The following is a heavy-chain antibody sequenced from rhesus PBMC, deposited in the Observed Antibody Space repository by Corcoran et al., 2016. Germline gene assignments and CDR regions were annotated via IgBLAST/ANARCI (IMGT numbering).Heavy chain of an antibody. CDR2: INPKSGGT. CDR3: TTGSYGST. D-gene: IGHD4-29*01. V-gene: IGHV1-138*01. CDR1: GYTFTDHY. J-gene: IGHJ4*01. Sequence: QVQLVQAGAELKKPGSPVRVPCKASGYTFTDHYIQWVRQAPGQGLEWMGRINPKSGGTDYAQKFQGRVTMTRDTSTSTAYMELSSLRSEDTAVYYCTTGSYGSTWGQGVLVTVSS.